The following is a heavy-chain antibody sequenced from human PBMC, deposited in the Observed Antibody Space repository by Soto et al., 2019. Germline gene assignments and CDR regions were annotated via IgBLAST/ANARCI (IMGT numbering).Heavy chain of an antibody. Sequence: GGSLRLSCAASGFTFSSYEMNGVRQAPGKGLEWVSYISSSGSTIYYADSVKGRFTISRDNAKNSLYLQMNSLRAEDTAVYYCARDRVDHYYYYGMDVWGQGTTVTVSS. J-gene: IGHJ6*02. CDR2: ISSSGSTI. CDR1: GFTFSSYE. CDR3: ARDRVDHYYYYGMDV. V-gene: IGHV3-48*03.